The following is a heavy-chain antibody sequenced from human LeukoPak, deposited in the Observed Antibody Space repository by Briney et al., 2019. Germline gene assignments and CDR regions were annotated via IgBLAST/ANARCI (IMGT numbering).Heavy chain of an antibody. CDR3: ARHRDGYNRAFDI. D-gene: IGHD5-24*01. CDR2: INHSGST. Sequence: SGTLSLTCAVYGGSFSGYYWSWIRQPPGKGLEWIGEINHSGSTNYNPSLKTPVTISVDTSKNQFSLKLSSVTAADTAVYYCARHRDGYNRAFDIWGQGTVVTVSS. J-gene: IGHJ3*02. CDR1: GGSFSGYY. V-gene: IGHV4-34*01.